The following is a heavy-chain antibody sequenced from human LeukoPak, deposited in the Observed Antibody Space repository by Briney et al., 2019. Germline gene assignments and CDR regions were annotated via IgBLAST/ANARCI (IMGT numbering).Heavy chain of an antibody. V-gene: IGHV3-30-3*01. Sequence: GGSLRLSCAASGFTFSSYAMHWVCQAPGKGLEWVAVISYDGSNKYYADSVKGRFTISRDNSKNRLYLQMNSLRAEDTAVYYCAKEDKYGTYRYNLFDYWGQGTLVTVSS. CDR3: AKEDKYGTYRYNLFDY. CDR1: GFTFSSYA. CDR2: ISYDGSNK. D-gene: IGHD3-16*02. J-gene: IGHJ4*02.